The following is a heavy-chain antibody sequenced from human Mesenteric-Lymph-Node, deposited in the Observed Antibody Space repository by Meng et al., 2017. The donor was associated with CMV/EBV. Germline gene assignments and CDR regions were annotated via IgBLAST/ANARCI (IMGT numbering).Heavy chain of an antibody. CDR2: IYYSWTT. Sequence: SETLSLTCTVSGGSISTYYWSWIRQAPGKGLEWIGYIYYSWTTNYNPSLKTRVTISVDNAENQFSLRLSSVTAADTAVYYCARARYNWNSHFDSWGQGTLVTVSS. J-gene: IGHJ4*02. D-gene: IGHD1-7*01. CDR1: GGSISTYY. CDR3: ARARYNWNSHFDS. V-gene: IGHV4-59*01.